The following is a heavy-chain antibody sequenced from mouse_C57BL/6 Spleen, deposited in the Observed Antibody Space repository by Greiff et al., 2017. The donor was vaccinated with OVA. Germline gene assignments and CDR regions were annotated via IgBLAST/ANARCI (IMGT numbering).Heavy chain of an antibody. Sequence: QVQLKESDAELVKPGASVKISCKVSGYTFTDHTIHWMKQRPEQGLEWIGYIYPRDGSTKYNEKFKGKATLTADKSSSTAYMQLNSLTSEDSAVYCCAQIYYDYGYAMDYWGQGTSVTVSS. CDR2: IYPRDGST. D-gene: IGHD2-4*01. CDR3: AQIYYDYGYAMDY. V-gene: IGHV1-78*01. CDR1: GYTFTDHT. J-gene: IGHJ4*01.